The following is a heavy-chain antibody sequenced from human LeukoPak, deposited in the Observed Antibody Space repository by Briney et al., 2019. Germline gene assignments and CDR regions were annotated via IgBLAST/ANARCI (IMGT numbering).Heavy chain of an antibody. Sequence: GASVKVSCKASGYTFSSYDIIWVRQASGQGLEWMGWMNPNSGHTGYAQKLQGRVTMTRSTSISTAYMELTSLTSEDSAVYYCARSIVGVRKRNDYWGQGTLVTVSS. CDR2: MNPNSGHT. J-gene: IGHJ4*02. CDR3: ARSIVGVRKRNDY. D-gene: IGHD1-26*01. V-gene: IGHV1-8*01. CDR1: GYTFSSYD.